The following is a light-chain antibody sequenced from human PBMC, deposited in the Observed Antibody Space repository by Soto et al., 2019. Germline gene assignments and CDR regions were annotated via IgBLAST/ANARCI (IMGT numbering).Light chain of an antibody. CDR2: DAS. CDR1: RSVNNF. V-gene: IGKV3D-15*01. Sequence: EIVLTQSPVTLSLSPGERATLSCRATRSVNNFVAWYQQKPGQAPSLLISDASNRATGIPARFSGSGSGTDFTLTISSLQSEDFAVYYCRQYNNWPRTFGQGTKVDIK. J-gene: IGKJ1*01. CDR3: RQYNNWPRT.